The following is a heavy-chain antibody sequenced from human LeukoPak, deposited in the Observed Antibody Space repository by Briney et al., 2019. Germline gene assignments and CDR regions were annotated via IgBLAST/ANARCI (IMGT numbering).Heavy chain of an antibody. D-gene: IGHD5/OR15-5a*01. CDR2: ISTDSGDA. V-gene: IGHV1-2*02. J-gene: IGHJ5*02. CDR1: GYHFTGYH. Sequence: ASVKVSCKASGYHFTGYHVHWVRQAPGQGLEWMGRISTDSGDADIAQKFQGRVTMTRDTSISTAYMELSRLTSDDAAVYYCAGLGSTVKGRIDPWGQGTSVTVSS. CDR3: AGLGSTVKGRIDP.